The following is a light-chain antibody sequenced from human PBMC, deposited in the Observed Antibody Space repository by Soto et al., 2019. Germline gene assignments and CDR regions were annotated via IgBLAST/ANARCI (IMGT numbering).Light chain of an antibody. V-gene: IGKV1-33*01. CDR1: QDISNY. Sequence: DIQLTQSPSTLSASVGDRVTITCQASQDISNYLNWYQQKPGKAPKLLIYDASNLETGVPSRFSGSGSGTDCTCHISRLQRQGIATDYRLRYDILPLTVGQGTKVDIK. J-gene: IGKJ1*01. CDR2: DAS. CDR3: LRYDILPLT.